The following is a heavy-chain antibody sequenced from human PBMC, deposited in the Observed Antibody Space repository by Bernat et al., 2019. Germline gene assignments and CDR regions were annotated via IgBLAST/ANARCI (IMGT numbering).Heavy chain of an antibody. V-gene: IGHV3-30*18. J-gene: IGHJ4*02. CDR3: AKDQGDYGDYFFDS. Sequence: QVQRVESGGGVVQPGRSLRLSCAASGFTFSSYGMHCVRQAPGKGLAWVAVISYDGSNKYYADSVKGRFTISRDNSKNTLYLQMNSLSAEDTAVYYCAKDQGDYGDYFFDSWGQGTLVTVSS. CDR1: GFTFSSYG. CDR2: ISYDGSNK. D-gene: IGHD4-17*01.